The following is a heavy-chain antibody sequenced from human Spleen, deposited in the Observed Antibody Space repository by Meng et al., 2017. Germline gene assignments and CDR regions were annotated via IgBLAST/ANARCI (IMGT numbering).Heavy chain of an antibody. CDR2: ISGSGGST. V-gene: IGHV3-23*01. CDR3: ARDDPDYGSGDDAYDV. CDR1: GFTFSSYW. D-gene: IGHD3-10*01. Sequence: GESLKISCAASGFTFSSYWMSWVRQAPGKGLEWVSAISGSGGSTYYADSVKGRFTISRDNSKNTLYLHMNTLRAEDTAIYYCARDDPDYGSGDDAYDVWGQGTRVTGSS. J-gene: IGHJ3*01.